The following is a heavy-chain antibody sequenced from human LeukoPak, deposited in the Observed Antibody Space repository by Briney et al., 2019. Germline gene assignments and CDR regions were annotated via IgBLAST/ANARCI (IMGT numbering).Heavy chain of an antibody. CDR2: INANNGNT. J-gene: IGHJ4*02. CDR3: ARGPIAAAGDS. D-gene: IGHD6-13*01. Sequence: ASVKVSCKASGDTFTGYYIHWVRQAPGQGLEWMGWINANNGNTNYVQNLQGRVTMTTDTSTSTVYMELRSLKSDDTAVYYCARGPIAAAGDSSGQGTLVTVSS. CDR1: GDTFTGYY. V-gene: IGHV1-18*04.